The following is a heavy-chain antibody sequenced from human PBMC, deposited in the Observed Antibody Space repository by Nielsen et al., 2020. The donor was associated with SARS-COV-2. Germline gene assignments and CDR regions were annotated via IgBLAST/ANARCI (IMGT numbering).Heavy chain of an antibody. D-gene: IGHD5-12*01. CDR1: GYIFPSYW. CDR2: IYADDSDT. V-gene: IGHV5-51*01. Sequence: GESLKISCKGSGYIFPSYWIHWVRQMPGKGMEWMGIIYADDSDTRYSPSFQGQVTISVDKSINIAYLQWSSLKASDTAMYYCARQSHKGATGSGYYLDYWVQGTLVTVSS. CDR3: ARQSHKGATGSGYYLDY. J-gene: IGHJ4*02.